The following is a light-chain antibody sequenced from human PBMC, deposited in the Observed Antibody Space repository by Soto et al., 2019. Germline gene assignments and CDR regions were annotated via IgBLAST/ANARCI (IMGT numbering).Light chain of an antibody. CDR3: QTWGTGIHYV. CDR2: LNSDGSH. Sequence: QLVLTQSPSASASLGASVKLTCTLSSGHSSYALAWHQQQPEKGPRYLMKLNSDGSHSKGDGIPDRFSGSSSGAERYLTISSLQSEDEADYYCQTWGTGIHYVFGTGTKLTVL. CDR1: SGHSSYA. J-gene: IGLJ1*01. V-gene: IGLV4-69*01.